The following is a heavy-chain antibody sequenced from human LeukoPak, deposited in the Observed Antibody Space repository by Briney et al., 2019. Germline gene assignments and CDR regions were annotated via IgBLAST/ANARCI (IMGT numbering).Heavy chain of an antibody. CDR2: IMPLFGTA. D-gene: IGHD5-24*01. J-gene: IGHJ6*03. Sequence: SVKVSCKASGGTFNSYAISWVRQAPGQGLEWMGGIMPLFGTANYAQEFQGRVTFTTDESASTAYMEVSSLRSEDTAVYYCASGSLGDGYGVGDYYQFMDVWGKGTTVTVSS. V-gene: IGHV1-69*05. CDR1: GGTFNSYA. CDR3: ASGSLGDGYGVGDYYQFMDV.